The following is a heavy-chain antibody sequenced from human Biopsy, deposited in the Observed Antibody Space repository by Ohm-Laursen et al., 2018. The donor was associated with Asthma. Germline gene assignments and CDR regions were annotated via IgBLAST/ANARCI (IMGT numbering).Heavy chain of an antibody. V-gene: IGHV3-53*01. CDR3: AGGVVGDSPLCNY. D-gene: IGHD2-21*02. CDR2: IYSGGST. J-gene: IGHJ4*02. CDR1: GFTVSSNY. Sequence: SLRLSCAASGFTVSSNYMSWVRQAPGKGLEWVSVIYSGGSTYYADSVKGRFTISRDNSKNTLYLQMNSLRAEDTAVYYCAGGVVGDSPLCNYWGQGTLVIVSS.